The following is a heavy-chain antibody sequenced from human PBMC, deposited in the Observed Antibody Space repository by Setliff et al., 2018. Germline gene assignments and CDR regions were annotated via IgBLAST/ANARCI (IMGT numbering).Heavy chain of an antibody. CDR2: NYNSGSN. D-gene: IGHD5-12*01. V-gene: IGHV4-38-2*01. CDR3: ARVGYSGHDPPSYFDY. Sequence: SETLSLTCAVSGYSISSGYYWGWIRQPPGKGLEWIGSNYNSGSNYYNPSLKSRVTISVDTSKNQFPLELSPVTAADTSVYYCARVGYSGHDPPSYFDYLGQGTLVTGSS. J-gene: IGHJ4*02. CDR1: GYSISSGYY.